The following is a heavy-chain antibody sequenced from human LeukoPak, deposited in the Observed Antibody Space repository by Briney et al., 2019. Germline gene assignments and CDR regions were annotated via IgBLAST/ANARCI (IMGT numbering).Heavy chain of an antibody. V-gene: IGHV3-72*01. J-gene: IGHJ4*02. Sequence: GGSLRLSCAASGFTFSDHYMDWVRQAPAKGLEWVGRTRNKANSYTTEYAASVKGRFTISRDDSKNSLYLQMNSLKTEDTAVYYCARGVYCGGDCYYWNMWGQGTLVTVSS. CDR1: GFTFSDHY. D-gene: IGHD2-21*02. CDR3: ARGVYCGGDCYYWNM. CDR2: TRNKANSYTT.